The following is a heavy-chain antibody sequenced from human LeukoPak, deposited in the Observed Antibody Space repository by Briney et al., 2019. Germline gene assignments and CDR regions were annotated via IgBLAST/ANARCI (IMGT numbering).Heavy chain of an antibody. D-gene: IGHD4/OR15-4a*01. CDR3: ARGDYGPLDY. J-gene: IGHJ4*02. CDR2: IYSGGST. Sequence: PGGSLRLSCAASGFTVSSNYMSWVRQAPGKGLEWVSVIYSGGSTDYADSVKGRFTITRDNSKNTLYLQMNSLRAEDTAVYYCARGDYGPLDYWGQGTLVTVSS. CDR1: GFTVSSNY. V-gene: IGHV3-53*01.